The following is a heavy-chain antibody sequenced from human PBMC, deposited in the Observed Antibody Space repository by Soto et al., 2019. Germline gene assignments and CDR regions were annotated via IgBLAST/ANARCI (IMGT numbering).Heavy chain of an antibody. CDR1: GGSISSGGYY. Sequence: QVQLQESGPGLVKPSQTLSLTCTVSGGSISSGGYYWSWIRQHPGKGLEWIGYIYYSGRTYYNPSLKRRVNISVDTSKNQFYLKLSSVTAADTAVYYCARGPTDDSSGYYCGRFDHWGQGTLVTVSS. D-gene: IGHD3-22*01. CDR2: IYYSGRT. V-gene: IGHV4-31*03. J-gene: IGHJ5*02. CDR3: ARGPTDDSSGYYCGRFDH.